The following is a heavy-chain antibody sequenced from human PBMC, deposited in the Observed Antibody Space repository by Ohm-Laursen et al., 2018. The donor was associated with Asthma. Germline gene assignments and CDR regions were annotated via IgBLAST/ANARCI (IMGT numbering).Heavy chain of an antibody. D-gene: IGHD3-10*01. CDR3: ARDPPSAY. CDR1: GFTFSSYG. CDR2: ISYDGSNK. V-gene: IGHV3-30*03. J-gene: IGHJ4*02. Sequence: SLRLSCAASGFTFSSYGMHWVRQAPGKGLEWVAVISYDGSNKYYADSVKGRFTISRDNSKSTLYLQMNSLRAEDTAVYCCARDPPSAYWGQGTLVTVSS.